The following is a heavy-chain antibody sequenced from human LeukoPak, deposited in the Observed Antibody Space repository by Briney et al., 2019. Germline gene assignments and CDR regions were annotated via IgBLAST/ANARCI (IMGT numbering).Heavy chain of an antibody. CDR2: ISGSGGST. Sequence: PGVSLRLSCAASGFTFTDYYMSWIRQAPGKGLEWVSAISGSGGSTYYADSVKGRFTISRDNSKNTLYLQMNSLRAEGTAVYYCAKVDAAAFDYWGQGTLVTVSS. CDR1: GFTFTDYY. J-gene: IGHJ4*02. V-gene: IGHV3-23*01. D-gene: IGHD6-13*01. CDR3: AKVDAAAFDY.